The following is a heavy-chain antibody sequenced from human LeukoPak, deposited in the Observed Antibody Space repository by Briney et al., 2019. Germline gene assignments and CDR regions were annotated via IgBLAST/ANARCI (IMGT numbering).Heavy chain of an antibody. J-gene: IGHJ6*02. CDR3: ARDIGIFHYYGMDV. Sequence: GGSLRLSCAASGFTFSSYEMNWVRQAPGKGLEWVSYISSSGSTIYYADSVEGRFTISRDNAKNSLYLQMNSLRAEDTAVYYCARDIGIFHYYGMDVWGQGTTVTVSS. V-gene: IGHV3-48*03. CDR2: ISSSGSTI. CDR1: GFTFSSYE. D-gene: IGHD2-15*01.